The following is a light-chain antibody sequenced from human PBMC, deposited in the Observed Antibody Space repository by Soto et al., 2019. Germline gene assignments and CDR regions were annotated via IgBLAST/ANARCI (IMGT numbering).Light chain of an antibody. Sequence: EIVMTQSPATLSVSPGERAILSCRASQSVTSNLAWYQQKPGQAPRLLIYTTSTRATGIPARFSGSGSQTEFTLTISSLQSEDFAVYYFQQYHKWPLTFGQGTMMEIK. V-gene: IGKV3-15*01. CDR2: TTS. CDR1: QSVTSN. J-gene: IGKJ1*01. CDR3: QQYHKWPLT.